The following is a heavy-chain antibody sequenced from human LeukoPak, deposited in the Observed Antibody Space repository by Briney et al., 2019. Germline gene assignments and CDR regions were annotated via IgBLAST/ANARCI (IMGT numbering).Heavy chain of an antibody. V-gene: IGHV4-59*08. J-gene: IGHJ6*03. CDR2: IYYSGST. CDR1: GGSISSYY. D-gene: IGHD3-22*01. CDR3: ASSTYYYDSSGYYLPSYYYMDV. Sequence: PSETLSLTCTVSGGSISSYYWSWIRQPPGKGLEWIGYIYYSGSTNYNPSLKSRVTISVDTSKNQFSLKLSSVTAADTAVYYCASSTYYYDSSGYYLPSYYYMDVWGKGTTVTISS.